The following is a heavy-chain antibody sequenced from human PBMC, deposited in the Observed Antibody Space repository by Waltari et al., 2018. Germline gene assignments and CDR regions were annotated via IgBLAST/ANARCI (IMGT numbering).Heavy chain of an antibody. D-gene: IGHD2-21*02. CDR3: SRFHSDQRN. CDR1: GGTFSSYA. V-gene: IGHV1-69*08. CDR2: IIPIFGTA. J-gene: IGHJ4*02. Sequence: QVQLVQSGAEVKKAGPSVRVPCKASGGTFSSYASSWVRQAPGQGLEWMGSIIPIFGTANYAQKFQGRVTITADKSTSTAYMELSSLRSEDTAVYYCSRFHSDQRNWGQGTLVTVSS.